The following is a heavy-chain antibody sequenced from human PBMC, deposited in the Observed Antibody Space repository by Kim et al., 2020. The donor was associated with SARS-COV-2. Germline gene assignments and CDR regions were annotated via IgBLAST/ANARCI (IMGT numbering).Heavy chain of an antibody. J-gene: IGHJ4*02. Sequence: TTYSPSFQGQVTIPADKSTSTPYLQWSSLKASDTAMYYCARQSRDFPPDYWGQGTLVTVSS. V-gene: IGHV5-51*01. CDR3: ARQSRDFPPDY. CDR2: T.